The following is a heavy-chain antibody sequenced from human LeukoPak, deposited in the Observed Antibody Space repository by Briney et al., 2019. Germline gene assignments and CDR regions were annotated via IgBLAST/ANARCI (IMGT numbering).Heavy chain of an antibody. Sequence: PGGSLRLSCAASGFTFRTYSTNWVRPAPGKGLEWVSYISSSGSTIYYADSVKGRFTISRDNAKNSLYLQMNSLRAEDTAVYYCARDSSSWPYYFDYWGQGTLVTVSS. J-gene: IGHJ4*02. CDR1: GFTFRTYS. D-gene: IGHD6-13*01. V-gene: IGHV3-48*04. CDR2: ISSSGSTI. CDR3: ARDSSSWPYYFDY.